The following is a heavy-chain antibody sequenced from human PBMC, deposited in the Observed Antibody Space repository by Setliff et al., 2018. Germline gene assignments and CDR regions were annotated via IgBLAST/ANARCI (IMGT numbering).Heavy chain of an antibody. Sequence: GGSLRLSCAASGFTFSSYAMRWVRQAPGKGLEWVSAMSGSGGSINYADSVKGRFTISRDNSRNTLYLQMNSLRAEDTASYYCARDPNGDYVGAFDPWGQGILVTVSS. CDR3: ARDPNGDYVGAFDP. V-gene: IGHV3-23*01. CDR2: MSGSGGSI. D-gene: IGHD4-17*01. J-gene: IGHJ5*02. CDR1: GFTFSSYA.